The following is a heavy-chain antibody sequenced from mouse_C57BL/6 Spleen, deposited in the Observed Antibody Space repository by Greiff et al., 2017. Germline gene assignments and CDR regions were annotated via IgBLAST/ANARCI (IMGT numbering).Heavy chain of an antibody. J-gene: IGHJ3*01. CDR2: IYPGDGDT. V-gene: IGHV1-82*01. Sequence: VQLQQSGPELVKPGASVKISCKASGYAFSSSWMNWVKQRPGKGLEWIGRIYPGDGDTNDNGKFKGKDTLTADKDSSTHNIQLSSLTSEDSAVYFCAREEDGSSFSWFAYWGQGTLVTVSA. CDR1: GYAFSSSW. D-gene: IGHD1-1*01. CDR3: AREEDGSSFSWFAY.